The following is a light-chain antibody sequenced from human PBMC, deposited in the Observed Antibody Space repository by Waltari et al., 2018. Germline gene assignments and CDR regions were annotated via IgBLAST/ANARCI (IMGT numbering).Light chain of an antibody. J-gene: IGKJ4*01. Sequence: EIMLTQSPGTPSWSTVDRDTAYCWASQSVSGNSLGWYQQKPGQAHRLLIYGVSNRATGIPDRFIGSGSGTDFTLTISRLEPEDFAVYYCQQYGSSPVTFGGGTKVEIK. CDR2: GVS. CDR1: QSVSGNS. CDR3: QQYGSSPVT. V-gene: IGKV3-20*01.